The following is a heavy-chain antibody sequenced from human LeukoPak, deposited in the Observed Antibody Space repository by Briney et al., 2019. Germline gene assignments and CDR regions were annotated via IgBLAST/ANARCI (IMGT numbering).Heavy chain of an antibody. Sequence: PSETLSLTCTVSGDSINNYFWTWIRQPAGKGLEWIGRIYSSGTTNYNPSLQSRLIMSVDTSKNQFSLNLSSVTAADTPVYYCARDANARAWDYWGQGILVTVSS. CDR2: IYSSGTT. CDR3: ARDANARAWDY. V-gene: IGHV4-4*07. J-gene: IGHJ4*02. CDR1: GDSINNYF. D-gene: IGHD1-1*01.